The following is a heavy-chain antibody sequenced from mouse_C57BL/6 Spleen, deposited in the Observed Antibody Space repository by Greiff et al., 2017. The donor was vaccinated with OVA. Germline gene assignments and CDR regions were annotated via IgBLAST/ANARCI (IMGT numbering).Heavy chain of an antibody. CDR1: GYAFTNYL. D-gene: IGHD1-1*01. CDR2: INPGSGGT. V-gene: IGHV1-54*01. Sequence: VQLQQSGAELVRPGPSVKVSCKASGYAFTNYLIEWVKQRPGQGLEWIGVINPGSGGTNYNEKFKGKATLTADKSSSTAYMQLSSLTSEDSAVYFCARDYYGSSYGDYFDYWGQGTTLTVSS. J-gene: IGHJ2*01. CDR3: ARDYYGSSYGDYFDY.